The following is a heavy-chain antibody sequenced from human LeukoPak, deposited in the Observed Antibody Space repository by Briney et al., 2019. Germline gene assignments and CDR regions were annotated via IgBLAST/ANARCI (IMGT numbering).Heavy chain of an antibody. D-gene: IGHD1-26*01. CDR1: GGTFSSYA. CDR3: ARAYSGSYFNYFDY. CDR2: IIPIFGTA. Sequence: GASVNVSCKASGGTFSSYAISWVRQAPGQGLEWMGGIIPIFGTANYAQKFQGRVTITADESTSTAYMELSSLRSEDTAVYYCARAYSGSYFNYFDYWGQGTLVTVSS. J-gene: IGHJ4*02. V-gene: IGHV1-69*01.